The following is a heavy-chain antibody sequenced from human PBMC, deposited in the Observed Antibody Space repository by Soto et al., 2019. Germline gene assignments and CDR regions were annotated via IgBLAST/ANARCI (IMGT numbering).Heavy chain of an antibody. CDR3: AKDTEIAVAGFHYFDY. CDR2: ISGSGGST. V-gene: IGHV3-23*01. J-gene: IGHJ4*02. D-gene: IGHD6-19*01. Sequence: GGSLRLSCAASGFTFSSYAMSWVRQAPGKGLEWDSAISGSGGSTYYADSVKGRFTISRDNSKNTLYLQMNSLRAEDTAVYYCAKDTEIAVAGFHYFDYWGQGTLVTVSS. CDR1: GFTFSSYA.